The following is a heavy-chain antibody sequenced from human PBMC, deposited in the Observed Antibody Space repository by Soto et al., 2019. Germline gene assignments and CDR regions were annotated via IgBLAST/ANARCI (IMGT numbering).Heavy chain of an antibody. J-gene: IGHJ6*02. Sequence: SETLSLTCTVSGGSISSYYWSWIRQPPGKGLEWIGSIYYSGSTNYNPSLKSRVTISVDTSKNQFSLKLSSVTAADTAVYYCARGRHILTGYYRDLNYGMDVWGQGTTVTVSS. D-gene: IGHD3-9*01. CDR3: ARGRHILTGYYRDLNYGMDV. V-gene: IGHV4-59*12. CDR1: GGSISSYY. CDR2: IYYSGST.